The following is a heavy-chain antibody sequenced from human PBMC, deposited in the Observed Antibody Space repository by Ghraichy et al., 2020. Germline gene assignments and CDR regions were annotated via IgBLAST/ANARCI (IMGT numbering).Heavy chain of an antibody. Sequence: GGSLRLSCAASGFTFSSYSMNWVRQAPGKGLEWVSYISSSSSTIYYADSVKGRFTISRDNAKNSLYLQMNSLRDEDTAVYYCASEYCSGGSCYSNGMDVWGQGTTVTVSS. CDR2: ISSSSSTI. CDR3: ASEYCSGGSCYSNGMDV. J-gene: IGHJ6*02. CDR1: GFTFSSYS. D-gene: IGHD2-15*01. V-gene: IGHV3-48*02.